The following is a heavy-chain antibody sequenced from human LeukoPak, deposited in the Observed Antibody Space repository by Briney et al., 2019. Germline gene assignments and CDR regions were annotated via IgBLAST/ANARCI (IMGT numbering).Heavy chain of an antibody. D-gene: IGHD1-14*01. CDR1: GGYISSYY. J-gene: IGHJ5*02. CDR3: ARVPNAPKTEPNWFDP. V-gene: IGHV4-59*01. CDR2: INYSGST. Sequence: PSETLSLTCSVSGGYISSYYWSWIRQPPGKGLEWIGIINYSGSTKHNPSLKSRVSISVDTSKNQFSLRLTSVTVADTAVYFCARVPNAPKTEPNWFDPWGQGTLVTASS.